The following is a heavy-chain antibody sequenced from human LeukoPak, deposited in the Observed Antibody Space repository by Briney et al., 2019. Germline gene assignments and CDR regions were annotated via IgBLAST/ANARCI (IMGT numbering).Heavy chain of an antibody. D-gene: IGHD4-23*01. V-gene: IGHV3-11*06. CDR3: ARVSLLDDGGLGDY. Sequence: GGSLRLSCAASGFTFSDYYMTWFRQAPGKGLEWVSYISGGSSYTNFADYVKGRFTISRDNAKNSLYLQMNSLRAEDTAVYYCARVSLLDDGGLGDYWGQGTLVTVSS. J-gene: IGHJ4*02. CDR1: GFTFSDYY. CDR2: ISGGSSYT.